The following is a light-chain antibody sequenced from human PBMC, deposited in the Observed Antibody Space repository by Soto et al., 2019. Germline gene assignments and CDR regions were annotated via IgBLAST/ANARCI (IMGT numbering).Light chain of an antibody. Sequence: QSALTQPASVSGSPGQSITISCTGTSNDISAYDYVSWYQQHPGKAPKLLIFDVTYRPSGVSDRFSGSKSGRTASLTISGLQSEDEADYYCSSYTSVIAVVFGGGTKLTVL. J-gene: IGLJ2*01. CDR1: SNDISAYDY. CDR2: DVT. V-gene: IGLV2-14*03. CDR3: SSYTSVIAVV.